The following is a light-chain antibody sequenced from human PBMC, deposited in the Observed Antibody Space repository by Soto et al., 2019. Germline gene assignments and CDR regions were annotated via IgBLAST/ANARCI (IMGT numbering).Light chain of an antibody. CDR3: QHYKAFSPST. V-gene: IGKV1-5*01. CDR1: QNISSW. J-gene: IGKJ1*01. Sequence: DIQMTQSPSALSASVGDRVTITCRASQNISSWLAWYQQKAGKAPKSLIYDASSLESGVPSRMSGSGSGTEFTLAITTLQPDDSATYYCQHYKAFSPSTLGQGTKVEIK. CDR2: DAS.